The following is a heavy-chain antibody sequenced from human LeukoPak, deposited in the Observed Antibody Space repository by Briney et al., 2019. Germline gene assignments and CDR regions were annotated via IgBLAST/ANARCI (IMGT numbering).Heavy chain of an antibody. J-gene: IGHJ6*03. CDR1: GGTFSSYA. CDR3: ARVGSSSGNEYYYYYMDV. D-gene: IGHD6-19*01. Sequence: GSSVKVSCKASGGTFSSYAISWVRQAPGQGLEWMGGIIPIFGTANYAQKFQGRVTITTDESTSTAYMELSSLRSEDTAVYYCARVGSSSGNEYYYYYMDVWGKGTTVTVSS. V-gene: IGHV1-69*05. CDR2: IIPIFGTA.